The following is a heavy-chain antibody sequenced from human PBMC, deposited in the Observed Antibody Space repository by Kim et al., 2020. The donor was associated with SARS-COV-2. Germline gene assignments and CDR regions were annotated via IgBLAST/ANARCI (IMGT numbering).Heavy chain of an antibody. V-gene: IGHV3-74*01. Sequence: GGSLRLSCAASGFSSNNFWMHWVRQAPGQGLVWVSRLNGDGSVRNYADYVKGRFTISRDNAKNTLYLQMDSLRVDDTGVYYCTRSPEVVALAGIDYDMYVWGEETALTVS. CDR1: GFSSNNFW. J-gene: IGHJ6*03. CDR3: TRSPEVVALAGIDYDMYV. CDR2: LNGDGSVR. D-gene: IGHD2-15*01.